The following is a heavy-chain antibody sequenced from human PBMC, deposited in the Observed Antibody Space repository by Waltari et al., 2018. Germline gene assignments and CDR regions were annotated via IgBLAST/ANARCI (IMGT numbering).Heavy chain of an antibody. J-gene: IGHJ4*02. CDR3: VRSNYYFDY. V-gene: IGHV3-74*01. CDR2: IDFDGTNI. CDR1: GFTFRSYW. Sequence: EVLLVESGGDLVQPWGSLRLSGAASGFTFRSYWMFWIRQRPGGGLEWVSRIDFDGTNINYADFAEGRFTISRDNAKDTLYLQMNDLTAEDTAVYYCVRSNYYFDYWGQGTLVTVSS.